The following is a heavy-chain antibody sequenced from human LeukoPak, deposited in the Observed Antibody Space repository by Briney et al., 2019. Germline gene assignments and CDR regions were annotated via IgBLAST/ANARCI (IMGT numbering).Heavy chain of an antibody. CDR2: IYWNDDK. V-gene: IGHV2-5*01. CDR1: GFSLSTSGVG. J-gene: IGHJ3*02. D-gene: IGHD2-8*01. CDR3: AHTSPRTIGPSAFDI. Sequence: SGPTLVKPTQTLTLTCTFSGFSLSTSGVGVGWIRQPPGKALEWLALIYWNDDKRYSPSLKSRLTITKDTSKNQVVLTMTNMDPVDTATYYCAHTSPRTIGPSAFDIWGQGTMVTVSS.